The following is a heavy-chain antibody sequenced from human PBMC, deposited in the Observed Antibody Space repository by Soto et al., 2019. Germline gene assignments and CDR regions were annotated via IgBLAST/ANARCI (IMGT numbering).Heavy chain of an antibody. D-gene: IGHD4-17*01. J-gene: IGHJ6*02. Sequence: GGSLRLSCAASGFTFSSYGMHWVRQAPGKGLEWVAVISYDGSNKYYADSVKGRFTISRDNSKNTLYLQMNSLRAEDTAVYYCASRGAHDYGDYDSYYYYGMDVWGQGTTVTVSS. CDR1: GFTFSSYG. CDR2: ISYDGSNK. V-gene: IGHV3-30*03. CDR3: ASRGAHDYGDYDSYYYYGMDV.